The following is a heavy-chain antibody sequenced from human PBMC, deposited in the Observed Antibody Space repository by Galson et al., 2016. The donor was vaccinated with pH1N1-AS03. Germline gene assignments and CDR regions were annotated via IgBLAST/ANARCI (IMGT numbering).Heavy chain of an antibody. D-gene: IGHD5-18*01. CDR1: GITVSGNY. CDR2: IYSGGTT. V-gene: IGHV3-66*02. Sequence: SLRLSCAASGITVSGNYMSWVRQPPGKGLEWVSLIYSGGTTFYAESLKGRFTISRDISKNTLYLQMNSLTLEDTALYYCARVRFVNGYPLEYWGVGTLVTVSS. J-gene: IGHJ4*02. CDR3: ARVRFVNGYPLEY.